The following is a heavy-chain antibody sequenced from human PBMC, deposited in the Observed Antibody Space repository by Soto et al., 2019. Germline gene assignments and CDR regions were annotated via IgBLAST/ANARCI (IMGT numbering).Heavy chain of an antibody. V-gene: IGHV4-59*08. CDR2: IHYSGIT. CDR3: ARHSGVSGTLSYYFDH. CDR1: GGSIGSYH. J-gene: IGHJ4*02. D-gene: IGHD1-26*01. Sequence: SETLSLTCTVSGGSIGSYHWSWIRQPPGKGLEWIGYIHYSGITNYNPSLKSRVTISVDTSKNQFSLKLSSVTAADTAVYYCARHSGVSGTLSYYFDHWGQGTLVTVS.